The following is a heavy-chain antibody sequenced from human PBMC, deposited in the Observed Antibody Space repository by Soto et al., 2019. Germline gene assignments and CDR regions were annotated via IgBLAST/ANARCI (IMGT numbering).Heavy chain of an antibody. CDR3: ASSGGSAAYYYYYYGMDV. D-gene: IGHD3-16*01. CDR2: INAGNGNT. V-gene: IGHV1-3*01. Sequence: ASVKVSCKASGYTFTSYAMHWVRQAPGQRLEWMGWINAGNGNTKYSQKFQGRVTITRDTSASTAYMELSSLRSEDTAVYYCASSGGSAAYYYYYYGMDVWGQGTTVTVS. CDR1: GYTFTSYA. J-gene: IGHJ6*02.